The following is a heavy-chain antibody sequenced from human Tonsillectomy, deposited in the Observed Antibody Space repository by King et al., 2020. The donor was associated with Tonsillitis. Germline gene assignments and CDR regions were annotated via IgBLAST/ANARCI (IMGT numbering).Heavy chain of an antibody. V-gene: IGHV4-39*01. J-gene: IGHJ3*02. Sequence: QMQLQESGPGLVKPSETLSLTCTVSGGSISSSSYYWGWIRQPPGKGLEWIGGIYYSGSTYYNPSLNSRVTISVDTSKNQFSLKLSSVTAADTAVYYCARWCSGGSCYGLGAFDIWGQGTMVTVSS. CDR1: GGSISSSSYY. D-gene: IGHD2-15*01. CDR3: ARWCSGGSCYGLGAFDI. CDR2: IYYSGST.